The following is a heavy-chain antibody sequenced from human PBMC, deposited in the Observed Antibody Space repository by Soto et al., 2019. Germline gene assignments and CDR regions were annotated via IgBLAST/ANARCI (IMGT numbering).Heavy chain of an antibody. CDR1: GFTFGNYF. D-gene: IGHD6-13*01. J-gene: IGHJ6*02. CDR2: ISSNGGRT. Sequence: EVQLLESGGGLVQPGESLRLSCAASGFTFGNYFMNWVRQAPGKGLEWVSDISSNGGRTHYADSVRGRFTISRDNSRNTLYVQMRSLRAEDTALYYCAKDLRWYGMDVWGQGTTVTVSS. V-gene: IGHV3-23*01. CDR3: AKDLRWYGMDV.